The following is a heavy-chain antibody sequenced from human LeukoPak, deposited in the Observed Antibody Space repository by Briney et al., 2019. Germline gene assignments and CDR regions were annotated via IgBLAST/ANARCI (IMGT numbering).Heavy chain of an antibody. Sequence: GGSLRLSCAASGFTFSSYSMNWVRQAPGKGLEWVGRIKSKTDGGTTDYAAPVKGRFTTSRDDSKNTLYLQMNSLRAEDTAVYYCAKDRGYDSSGYSGYYRPYWGQGTLVTVSS. J-gene: IGHJ4*02. CDR3: AKDRGYDSSGYSGYYRPY. D-gene: IGHD3-22*01. V-gene: IGHV3-15*01. CDR1: GFTFSSYS. CDR2: IKSKTDGGTT.